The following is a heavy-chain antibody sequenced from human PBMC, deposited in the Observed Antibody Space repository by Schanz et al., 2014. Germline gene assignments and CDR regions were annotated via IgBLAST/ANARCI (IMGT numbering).Heavy chain of an antibody. CDR3: ARVGQGAVATGSNTYYYYVMDV. V-gene: IGHV4-59*01. J-gene: IGHJ6*02. CDR1: GGSISSYY. CDR2: IYSSGTT. Sequence: QVQLQESGPGLVKPSETLSLTCAVSGGSISSYYWSWIRQPPGKALEWIGYIYSSGTTNYNPSRKSPVTISIDASKNQFSLKLTSVTAADTGVYYCARVGQGAVATGSNTYYYYVMDVWGQGTTVTVSS. D-gene: IGHD6-13*01.